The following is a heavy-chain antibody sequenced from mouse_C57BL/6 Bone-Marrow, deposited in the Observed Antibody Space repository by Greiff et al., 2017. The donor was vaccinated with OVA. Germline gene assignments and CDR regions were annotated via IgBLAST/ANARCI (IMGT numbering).Heavy chain of an antibody. CDR3: GRSHIRDYYAMDY. Sequence: VQLQESGAELASPGASVTLSCKASGYTFTDHIMNWVKKRPGQGLEWIGRIYPVSGETNYNQKFMGKATFSVDRSSSTVYMVLNSLTSEDPAVYYCGRSHIRDYYAMDYWGQGTSVTVSS. J-gene: IGHJ4*01. CDR1: GYTFTDHI. V-gene: IGHV1-11*01. CDR2: IYPVSGET.